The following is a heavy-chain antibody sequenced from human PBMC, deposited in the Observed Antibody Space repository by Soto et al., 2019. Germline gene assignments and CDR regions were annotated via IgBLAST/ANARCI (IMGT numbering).Heavy chain of an antibody. D-gene: IGHD6-6*01. CDR3: ASLFPAARSPDYYGMDV. Sequence: PSETLSLTCTVSGDSISSYYWSWIRQPPGKGLEWIGYIYYSGSTNYNPSLKSRVTISVDTSKNQFSLKLSSVTAADTAVYYCASLFPAARSPDYYGMDVSGQGTTVTVSS. J-gene: IGHJ6*02. CDR1: GDSISSYY. V-gene: IGHV4-59*01. CDR2: IYYSGST.